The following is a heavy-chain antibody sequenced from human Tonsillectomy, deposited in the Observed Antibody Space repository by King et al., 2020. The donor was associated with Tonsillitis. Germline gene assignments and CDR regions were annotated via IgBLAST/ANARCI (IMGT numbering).Heavy chain of an antibody. J-gene: IGHJ3*02. D-gene: IGHD1-26*01. V-gene: IGHV3-66*04. Sequence: QLVQSGGGLVQPGGSLRLSCAASGFTVSGNYMSWVRQALGKGLEWVSVIYSGGSTFHRDSVKGRFTISRDNSKNTLYLLMNSLRVEDTAVYYCARLREGTDAFDIWGQGTMVTVSS. CDR2: IYSGGST. CDR1: GFTVSGNY. CDR3: ARLREGTDAFDI.